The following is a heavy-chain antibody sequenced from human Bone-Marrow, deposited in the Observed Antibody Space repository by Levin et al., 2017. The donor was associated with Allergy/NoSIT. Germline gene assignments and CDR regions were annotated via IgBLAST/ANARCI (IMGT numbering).Heavy chain of an antibody. CDR1: GGSISSSSYY. Sequence: PSETLSLTCTVSGGSISSSSYYWGWIRQPPGKGLEWIGSIYYSGSTYYNPSLKSRVTISVDTSKNQFSLKLSSVTAADTAVYYCARQYYYDSSGYYPVDAFDIWGQGTMVTVSS. CDR2: IYYSGST. J-gene: IGHJ3*02. CDR3: ARQYYYDSSGYYPVDAFDI. V-gene: IGHV4-39*01. D-gene: IGHD3-22*01.